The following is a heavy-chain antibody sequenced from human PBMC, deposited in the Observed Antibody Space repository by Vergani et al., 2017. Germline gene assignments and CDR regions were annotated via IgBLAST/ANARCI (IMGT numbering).Heavy chain of an antibody. CDR2: IYYSGST. V-gene: IGHV4-31*03. J-gene: IGHJ4*02. D-gene: IGHD3-16*02. Sequence: QVQLQESGPGLVKPSQTLSLTCTVSGGSISSGGYYWSWIRQHPGKGLECIGYIYYSGSTYYNPSLKSRVTISVHTSKNQFSLTLSSVTAAHTTVYYCARVRDRYSYFAGWSQGTLVTVSS. CDR3: ARVRDRYSYFAG. CDR1: GGSISSGGYY.